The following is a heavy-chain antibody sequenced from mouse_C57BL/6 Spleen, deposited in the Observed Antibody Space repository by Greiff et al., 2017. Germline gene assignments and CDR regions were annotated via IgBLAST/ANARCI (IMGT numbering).Heavy chain of an antibody. Sequence: VQLQQPGAELVKPGASVKMSCKASGYTFTSYWITWVKQRPGQGLEWIGDIYPGSGSTNYNEKFKSKATLTVDTSSSTAYMQLSSLTSEDSAVYYCARRDDYDWYFEGWGTGTTVTVSS. CDR2: IYPGSGST. J-gene: IGHJ1*03. CDR1: GYTFTSYW. V-gene: IGHV1-55*01. CDR3: ARRDDYDWYFEG. D-gene: IGHD2-4*01.